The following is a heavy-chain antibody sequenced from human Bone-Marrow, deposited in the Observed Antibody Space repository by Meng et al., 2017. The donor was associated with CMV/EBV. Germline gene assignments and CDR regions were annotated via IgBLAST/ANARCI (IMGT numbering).Heavy chain of an antibody. Sequence: SETLSLTCTVSGGSISGFYWSWIRQPPGKGLEWIGYVYYIGSTNYNPSLKSRVTISVDTFKNQFSLKLRSVTDADTAIYYCARDHSSSWSFDYWGQGTLVNVPS. V-gene: IGHV4-59*01. CDR3: ARDHSSSWSFDY. J-gene: IGHJ4*02. D-gene: IGHD6-13*01. CDR1: GGSISGFY. CDR2: VYYIGST.